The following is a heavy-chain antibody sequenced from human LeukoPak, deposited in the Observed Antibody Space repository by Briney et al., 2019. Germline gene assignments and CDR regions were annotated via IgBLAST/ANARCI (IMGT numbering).Heavy chain of an antibody. V-gene: IGHV3-66*02. Sequence: GGSLRLSCAASGFTVSSNYISWVRQAPGKGLEWVSVIYSGGSTYYADSVKGRFTISRDNSKNTLYLQMNSLRAEDTAVYYCARDTGFYYGSGGPTWGQGTLVTVSS. CDR2: IYSGGST. D-gene: IGHD3-10*01. J-gene: IGHJ5*02. CDR1: GFTVSSNY. CDR3: ARDTGFYYGSGGPT.